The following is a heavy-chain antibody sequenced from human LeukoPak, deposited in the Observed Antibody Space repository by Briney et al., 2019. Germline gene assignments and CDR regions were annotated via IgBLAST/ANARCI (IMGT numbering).Heavy chain of an antibody. D-gene: IGHD3-22*01. Sequence: SVKVSCKASGGAFSSYAISWVRQAPGQGLEWMGGIIPIFGAANYAQKFQGRVTITADESTSTAYMELSSLRSEDTAVYYCARNYYDRRELRYWGQGTLVTVSS. J-gene: IGHJ4*02. V-gene: IGHV1-69*13. CDR3: ARNYYDRRELRY. CDR2: IIPIFGAA. CDR1: GGAFSSYA.